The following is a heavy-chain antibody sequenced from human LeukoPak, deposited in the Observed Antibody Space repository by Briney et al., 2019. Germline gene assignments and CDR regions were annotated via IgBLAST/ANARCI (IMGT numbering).Heavy chain of an antibody. Sequence: PSETLSLTCTVSGYSISSGYYWGWIRQPPGQGLEWIGSIYHSGSTYYNPSLKSRVTISVDTSKNQFFLKLSSVTAADTAVYYCARRYYYYYYMDVWGKGTTVTISS. V-gene: IGHV4-38-2*02. CDR2: IYHSGST. CDR3: ARRYYYYYYMDV. CDR1: GYSISSGYY. J-gene: IGHJ6*03.